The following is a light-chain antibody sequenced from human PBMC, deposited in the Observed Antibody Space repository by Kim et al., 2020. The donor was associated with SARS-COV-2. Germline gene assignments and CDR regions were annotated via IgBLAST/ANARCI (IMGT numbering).Light chain of an antibody. CDR3: QTWGTGIRV. CDR1: SGHSSYA. Sequence: APSKLTYTLSSGHSSYAIAWHQQQPEKGPRYLMKLNSDGSHNKGDGIPDRFSGSSSGAERYLTISSLQSEDEADYYCQTWGTGIRVFGGGTQLTVL. CDR2: LNSDGSH. J-gene: IGLJ3*02. V-gene: IGLV4-69*01.